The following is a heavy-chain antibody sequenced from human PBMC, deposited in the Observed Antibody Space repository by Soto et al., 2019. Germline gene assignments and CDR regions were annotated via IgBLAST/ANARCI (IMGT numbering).Heavy chain of an antibody. CDR1: GYTFINFD. J-gene: IGHJ5*02. V-gene: IGHV1-8*02. D-gene: IGHD6-13*01. CDR3: ARMASAGTLNWFDP. Sequence: ASVKVSCKASGYTFINFDISWVRQAAGQGLEWLGWMNPGSGKTGYASKFQGRVAMTRDASTGTSHLELSSLTSDDTAVYYCARMASAGTLNWFDPWGQGTLGNVSS. CDR2: MNPGSGKT.